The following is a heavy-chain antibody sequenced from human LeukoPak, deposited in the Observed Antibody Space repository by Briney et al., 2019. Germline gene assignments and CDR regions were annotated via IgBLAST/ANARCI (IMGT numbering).Heavy chain of an antibody. CDR2: VNLQGST. V-gene: IGHV4-4*02. Sequence: SGALSLTCGVSGGSITSTNYWTWVRQPPGKGLEWIGEVNLQGSTNYNPSLMGRVAISVDMSENHISLQLTSVTAADTAVYYCAREGGPYRPLDYSGQGTLVTVSS. J-gene: IGHJ4*02. CDR1: GGSITSTNY. CDR3: AREGGPYRPLDY.